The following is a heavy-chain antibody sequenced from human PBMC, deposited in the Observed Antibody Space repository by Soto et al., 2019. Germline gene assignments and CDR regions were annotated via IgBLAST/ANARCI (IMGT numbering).Heavy chain of an antibody. CDR3: AVINPQTALKTNMDV. V-gene: IGHV1-3*01. CDR1: GYPFTSYG. CDR2: INAANGDT. Sequence: XSVKGSCKATGYPFTSYGVDWVRQAPGQRLEWMGWINAANGDTKYSPKFQGRVTITRDTSASTAYMELSSLRSEDTAVYYCAVINPQTALKTNMDVWGQGTTVTVSS. J-gene: IGHJ6*02.